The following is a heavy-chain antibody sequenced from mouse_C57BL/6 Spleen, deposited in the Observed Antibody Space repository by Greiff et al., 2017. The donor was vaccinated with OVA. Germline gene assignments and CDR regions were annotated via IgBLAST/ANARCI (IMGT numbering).Heavy chain of an antibody. CDR1: GFTFSDYG. J-gene: IGHJ3*01. Sequence: EVQRVESGGGLVKPGGSLKLSCAASGFTFSDYGMHWVRQAPEKGLEWVAYISSGSSTIYYADTVKGRFTISRDNAKNTLFLQMTSLRSEDTAMYYCAIPAIYYDYSWFAYWGQGTLVTVSA. CDR3: AIPAIYYDYSWFAY. D-gene: IGHD2-4*01. V-gene: IGHV5-17*01. CDR2: ISSGSSTI.